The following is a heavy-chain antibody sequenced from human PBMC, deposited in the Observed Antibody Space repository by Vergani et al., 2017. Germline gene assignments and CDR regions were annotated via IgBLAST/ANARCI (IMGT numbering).Heavy chain of an antibody. CDR1: GFTFSSYG. V-gene: IGHV3-30*02. CDR3: AKDEALWFGELFPAPRAFDY. Sequence: QVQLVESGGGVVQPGGSLRLSCAASGFTFSSYGMHWVRQAPGKGLEWVAFIRYDGGNKYYADSVKGRFTISRDNSKNTLYLQMNSLRAEDTAVYYCAKDEALWFGELFPAPRAFDYWGQGTLVTVSS. D-gene: IGHD3-10*01. CDR2: IRYDGGNK. J-gene: IGHJ4*02.